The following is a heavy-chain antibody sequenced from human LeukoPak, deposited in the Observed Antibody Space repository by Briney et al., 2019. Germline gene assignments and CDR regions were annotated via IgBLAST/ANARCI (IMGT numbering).Heavy chain of an antibody. CDR3: ARDSVDIVVVPAAMEVDY. Sequence: ASVKVSCKASGYTFTGYYMHWVRQAPGQGLEWMGWINLNSGGTNYAQKFQGRVTMTRDTSISTAYMELSRLRSDDTAVYYCARDSVDIVVVPAAMEVDYWGQGTLVTVSS. D-gene: IGHD2-2*03. V-gene: IGHV1-2*02. J-gene: IGHJ4*02. CDR2: INLNSGGT. CDR1: GYTFTGYY.